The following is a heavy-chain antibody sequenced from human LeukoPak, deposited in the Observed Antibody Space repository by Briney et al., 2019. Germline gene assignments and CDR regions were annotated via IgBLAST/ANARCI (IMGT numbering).Heavy chain of an antibody. CDR2: ISAYNGNF. CDR1: GYTFSSYG. Sequence: ASVKVPCKASGYTFSSYGITWVRQAPGQGLEWMGWISAYNGNFNYAQKFQARVTMTTDTSTSTAYLELRSLRFDDTAVYYCAKDIYYGSGSYPGNWGQGTLVTVSS. CDR3: AKDIYYGSGSYPGN. D-gene: IGHD3-10*01. V-gene: IGHV1-18*01. J-gene: IGHJ4*02.